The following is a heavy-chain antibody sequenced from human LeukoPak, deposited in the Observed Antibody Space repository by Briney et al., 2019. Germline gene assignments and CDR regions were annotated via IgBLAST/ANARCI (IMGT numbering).Heavy chain of an antibody. V-gene: IGHV1-8*01. J-gene: IGHJ6*02. CDR1: GYTFTSYD. Sequence: ASVKVSCKASGYTFTSYDINWVRQATGQGLEWMGWMNPNSGNTGYAQKFQGRVTMTRNTSISTAYMELSSLRSEDTAVYYCARDHYDTYGMDVWGQGTTVTVSS. CDR3: ARDHYDTYGMDV. D-gene: IGHD3-9*01. CDR2: MNPNSGNT.